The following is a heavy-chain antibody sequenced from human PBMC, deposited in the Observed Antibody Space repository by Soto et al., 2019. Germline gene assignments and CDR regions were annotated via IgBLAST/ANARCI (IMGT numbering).Heavy chain of an antibody. CDR3: ARGSCSSTSCYKEYYFDL. D-gene: IGHD2-2*02. J-gene: IGHJ4*02. V-gene: IGHV1-69*01. CDR1: GGTFSGYA. CDR2: IIPMFGTS. Sequence: QEQLVQSGAEVKKPGSSVKVSCKASGGTFSGYAISWVRQAPGQGLEWMGEIIPMFGTSNYAQKFQVRVTITADESTSTAYMELSSLRSEDTAVYYCARGSCSSTSCYKEYYFDLWGQGTLVTVSS.